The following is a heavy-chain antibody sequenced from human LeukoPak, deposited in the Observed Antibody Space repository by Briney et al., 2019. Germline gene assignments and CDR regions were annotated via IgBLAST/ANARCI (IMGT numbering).Heavy chain of an antibody. CDR3: ARTYYDILTGYSGGQGY. CDR1: GYTFTGYY. D-gene: IGHD3-9*01. CDR2: INPNSGGT. J-gene: IGHJ4*02. V-gene: IGHV1-2*02. Sequence: GASVKVSCKASGYTFTGYYMHWVRQAPGQGLEWMGWINPNSGGTSYAQKFQGRVTMTRDMSTSTVYMELSSLRSEDTAVYYCARTYYDILTGYSGGQGYWGQGTLVTVSS.